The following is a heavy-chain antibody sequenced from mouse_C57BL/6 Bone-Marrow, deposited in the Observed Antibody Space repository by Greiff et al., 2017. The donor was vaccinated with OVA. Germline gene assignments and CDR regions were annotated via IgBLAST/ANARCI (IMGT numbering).Heavy chain of an antibody. V-gene: IGHV1-81*01. J-gene: IGHJ2*01. CDR3: ARGVKDYDKDY. D-gene: IGHD2-4*01. CDR2: IYPRSGNT. CDR1: GYTFTSYG. Sequence: LQESGAELARPGASVKLSCKASGYTFTSYGISWVKQRTGQGLEWIGEIYPRSGNTYYNEKFKGKATLTADKSSSTAYMELRSLTSEDSAVYFCARGVKDYDKDYWGQGTTLTVSS.